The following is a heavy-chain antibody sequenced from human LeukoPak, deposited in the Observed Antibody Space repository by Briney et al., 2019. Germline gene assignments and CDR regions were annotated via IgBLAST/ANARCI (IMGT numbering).Heavy chain of an antibody. V-gene: IGHV1-8*01. D-gene: IGHD3-10*01. CDR2: MNPNSGNA. CDR3: GRPLQRGSWTQRALDY. J-gene: IGHJ4*02. Sequence: ASVKVSCKASGYTLTSYDISWVRQATGQGLEWMGWMNPNSGNAGYAQRFQGRVTMTRNNSISTAYMELTSLRPEDTAVYYCGRPLQRGSWTQRALDYWGQGTLVTVSS. CDR1: GYTLTSYD.